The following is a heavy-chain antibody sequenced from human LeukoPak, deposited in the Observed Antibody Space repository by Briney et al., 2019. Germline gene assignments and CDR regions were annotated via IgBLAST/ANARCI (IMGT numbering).Heavy chain of an antibody. CDR2: IMEDGSKE. CDR3: ARDYIRDGYNLDY. J-gene: IGHJ4*02. D-gene: IGHD5-24*01. Sequence: GGSLRLSCAASGFQLSSSWMSWVRQAPGKGLEWVANIMEDGSKENYADSVKGRFTISRDNSKNTLYLQMNSLRAEDTAVYYCARDYIRDGYNLDYWGQGTLVTVSS. CDR1: GFQLSSSW. V-gene: IGHV3-7*01.